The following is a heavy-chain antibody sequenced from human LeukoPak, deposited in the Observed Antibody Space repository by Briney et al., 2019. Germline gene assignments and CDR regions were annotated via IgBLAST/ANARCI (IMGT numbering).Heavy chain of an antibody. CDR3: ARDLSRLRWRDYYYYYMDV. CDR1: GYTFTSYG. D-gene: IGHD4-23*01. CDR2: ISAYNGNT. J-gene: IGHJ6*03. V-gene: IGHV1-18*01. Sequence: ASVKVSCKASGYTFTSYGISWVRQAPGQGLEWMGWISAYNGNTNYAQKLQGRVTMTTDTSTSTAYMELRSLRSDDTAVYYCARDLSRLRWRDYYYYYMDVWGKGTTVTVSS.